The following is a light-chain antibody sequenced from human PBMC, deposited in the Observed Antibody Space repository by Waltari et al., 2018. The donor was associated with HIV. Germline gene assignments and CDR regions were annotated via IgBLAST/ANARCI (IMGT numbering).Light chain of an antibody. CDR3: ASWDDSLNGPV. J-gene: IGLJ2*01. Sequence: QSVLTQPPSASGTPEQRVTISCSGTTSNIGRNTVSWFQQFPGSAPKVLRYGKNQRPSGVPDRFSGSKSGPSASLAISGLQSEDEADYYCASWDDSLNGPVFGGGTKLTVV. CDR1: TSNIGRNT. CDR2: GKN. V-gene: IGLV1-44*01.